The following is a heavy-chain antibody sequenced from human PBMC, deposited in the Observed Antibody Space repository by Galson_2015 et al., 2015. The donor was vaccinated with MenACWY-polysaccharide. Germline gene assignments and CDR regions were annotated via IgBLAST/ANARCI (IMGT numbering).Heavy chain of an antibody. Sequence: SLRLSCAASGFTFSRYWMHWIRQAPGKGLVWVSRINGDGNSTNCADSVKGRFTISRDNAKNTLYLQMNSLRAEDTAVYYCAREASTMATIYYFDYWGQGTLVTVSS. D-gene: IGHD5-24*01. CDR1: GFTFSRYW. V-gene: IGHV3-74*01. CDR3: AREASTMATIYYFDY. CDR2: INGDGNST. J-gene: IGHJ4*02.